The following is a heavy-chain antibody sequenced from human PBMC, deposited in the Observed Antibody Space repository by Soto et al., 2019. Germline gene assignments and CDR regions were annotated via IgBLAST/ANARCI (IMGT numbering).Heavy chain of an antibody. CDR3: ATGVIWIGYFTVDS. V-gene: IGHV1-69*13. D-gene: IGHD3-3*01. CDR2: FIPVYRTL. CDR1: GGTFSSYA. Sequence: SVKFYCKASGGTFSSYAISWVRQTPGQGLEWLGGFIPVYRTLNYAQKFQGRVTITADESTGTAYMTLSSLASDDTAVYYCATGVIWIGYFTVDSWGQGTRVTVSS. J-gene: IGHJ4*02.